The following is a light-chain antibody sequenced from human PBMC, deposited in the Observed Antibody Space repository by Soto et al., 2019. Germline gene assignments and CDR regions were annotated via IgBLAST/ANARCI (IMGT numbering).Light chain of an antibody. CDR2: DVT. V-gene: IGLV2-14*01. CDR1: SSDVGDYDS. Sequence: QSVLTQPASVSGSPGQSITISCTGTSSDVGDYDSVSWYQQRPGKAPQLMISDVTNRPSGISNRFSGSKSGNTASLTISGLQTEDEADYYCSSYTATSTQVFGTGTRSPS. J-gene: IGLJ1*01. CDR3: SSYTATSTQV.